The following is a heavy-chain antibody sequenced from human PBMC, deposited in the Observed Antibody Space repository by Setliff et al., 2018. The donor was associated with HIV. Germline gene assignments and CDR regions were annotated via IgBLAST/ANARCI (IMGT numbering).Heavy chain of an antibody. CDR3: ARLGSGWSDSYYYAMDV. D-gene: IGHD6-19*01. CDR1: GYTFLTYG. Sequence: GPSVKVSCKASGYTFLTYGISWVRQAPGHGLEWMGWISPYNGHTNYAQNFQGRVTMTTDTSTSRAYMELRSLRSDDTAAYFCARLGSGWSDSYYYAMDVWGQGTTVTVSS. J-gene: IGHJ6*02. CDR2: ISPYNGHT. V-gene: IGHV1-18*01.